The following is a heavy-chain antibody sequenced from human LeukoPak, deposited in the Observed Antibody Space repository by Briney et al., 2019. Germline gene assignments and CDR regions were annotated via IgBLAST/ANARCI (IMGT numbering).Heavy chain of an antibody. CDR1: GFTFRDYG. Sequence: GGSLRLSCAASGFTFRDYGLHWVRPAPGKGLEWVAFIRYDGITKSYVDSVKGRSTIPRDNSKNTLYLQLNSRRAEATAGYYFEKIAPGGEIFDYWGRGTLVTVSS. D-gene: IGHD2-21*01. CDR3: EKIAPGGEIFDY. J-gene: IGHJ4*02. V-gene: IGHV3-30*02. CDR2: IRYDGITK.